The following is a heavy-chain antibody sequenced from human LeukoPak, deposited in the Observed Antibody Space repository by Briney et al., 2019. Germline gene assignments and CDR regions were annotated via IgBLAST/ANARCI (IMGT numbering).Heavy chain of an antibody. CDR1: GFTFSSYD. D-gene: IGHD3-10*01. J-gene: IGHJ4*02. V-gene: IGHV3-30-3*01. Sequence: GGSLRLSCAASGFTFSSYDIHWVRQAPGKGLEWVAVISYDGSNKYYADSVKGRFTISRDNSKNTLYLQMNSLRAEDTAVYYSWFGESNFDYWGQGTLVTVSS. CDR2: ISYDGSNK. CDR3: WFGESNFDY.